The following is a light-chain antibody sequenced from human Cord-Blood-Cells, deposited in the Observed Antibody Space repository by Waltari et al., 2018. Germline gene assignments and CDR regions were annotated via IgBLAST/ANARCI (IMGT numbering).Light chain of an antibody. V-gene: IGKV1-33*01. J-gene: IGKJ2*03. CDR3: QQYDNLPRS. CDR1: QDISNY. Sequence: DIQMTKSPSSLSASVGDRVTITCQASQDISNYLNWYQQKPGKAPKLLIYDASNLETGDPSMFSGSGSGTDFTFTISSLQPEDIATYYCQQYDNLPRSFGQGTKLEIK. CDR2: DAS.